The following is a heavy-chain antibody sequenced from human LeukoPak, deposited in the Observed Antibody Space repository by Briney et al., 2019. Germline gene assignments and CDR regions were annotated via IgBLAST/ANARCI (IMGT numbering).Heavy chain of an antibody. CDR1: GFTFRRFG. Sequence: GRSLRLSCAASGFTFRRFGMHWVRQAPGKGLEWVAVLSYDGSDKYYGGSVKGRFIISRDNSKNTLYLQMNSLRAEDTAIYFCAKSADEFGDYEEVGSLDYWGQGTLLTVSS. V-gene: IGHV3-30*18. D-gene: IGHD4-17*01. CDR2: LSYDGSDK. CDR3: AKSADEFGDYEEVGSLDY. J-gene: IGHJ4*02.